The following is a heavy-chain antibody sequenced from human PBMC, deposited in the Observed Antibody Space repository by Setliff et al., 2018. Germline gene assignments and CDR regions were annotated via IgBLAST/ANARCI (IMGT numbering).Heavy chain of an antibody. Sequence: KPSETLSLTCTVSNGSISSGNYFWGWIRQPPGEGLEWMGSIFYTGSTYYSPSLKSRVTMSIDTSKNQFSLNLNSVTAADTAVYYCARQPYSTTYYYYYYYMDVWGKGTTVTVSS. J-gene: IGHJ6*03. CDR3: ARQPYSTTYYYYYYYMDV. CDR1: NGSISSGNYF. V-gene: IGHV4-39*01. D-gene: IGHD6-13*01. CDR2: IFYTGST.